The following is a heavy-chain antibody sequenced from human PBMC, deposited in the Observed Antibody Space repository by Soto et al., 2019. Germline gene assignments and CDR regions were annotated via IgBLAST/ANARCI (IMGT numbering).Heavy chain of an antibody. CDR2: INPNSGGT. Sequence: QVQLVQSGAEVKKPGASVKVSCKASGYTFTGYYMHWVRQAPGQGLDWMGWINPNSGGTNYAQKFQGWVTMTRDTSISTAYMELSRLRSDDTAVYYCARVFRGSGSYYYFEYLGQGTLVTVSS. CDR1: GYTFTGYY. CDR3: ARVFRGSGSYYYFEY. J-gene: IGHJ4*02. D-gene: IGHD3-10*01. V-gene: IGHV1-2*04.